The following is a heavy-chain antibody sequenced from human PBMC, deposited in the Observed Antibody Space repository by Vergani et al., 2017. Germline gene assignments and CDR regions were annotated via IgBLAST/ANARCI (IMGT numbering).Heavy chain of an antibody. CDR2: ISWNSGSM. J-gene: IGHJ3*02. CDR1: GFTFDDYA. CDR3: AKVLLDYGDYVGDAFDI. Sequence: EVQLVESGGGLVQPGRSLRLSCAASGFTFDDYAMHWVRQAPGKGLEWVSGISWNSGSMGYADSVKGRFTISRDNAKNSLYLQMNSLRAEDTALYYCAKVLLDYGDYVGDAFDIWGQGTMVTVSS. D-gene: IGHD4-17*01. V-gene: IGHV3-9*01.